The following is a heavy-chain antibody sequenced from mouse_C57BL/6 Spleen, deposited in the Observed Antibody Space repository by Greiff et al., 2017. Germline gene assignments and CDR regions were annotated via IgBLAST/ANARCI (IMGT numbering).Heavy chain of an antibody. CDR2: IDPETGGT. CDR3: TRMEDSSGSFDY. CDR1: GYTFTDYE. Sequence: QVQLQQSGAELVRPGASVTLSCKASGYTFTDYEMPWVKQTPVHGLEWIGAIDPETGGTAYNQKFKGKAILTADKSSSTAYMELRSLTSEDSAVYYCTRMEDSSGSFDYWGQGTTLTVSS. V-gene: IGHV1-15*01. D-gene: IGHD3-2*02. J-gene: IGHJ2*01.